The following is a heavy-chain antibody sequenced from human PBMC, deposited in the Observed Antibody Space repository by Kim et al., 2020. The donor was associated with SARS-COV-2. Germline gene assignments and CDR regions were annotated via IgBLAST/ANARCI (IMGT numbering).Heavy chain of an antibody. CDR2: INHSGST. V-gene: IGHV4-34*01. D-gene: IGHD2-15*01. J-gene: IGHJ6*02. Sequence: SETLSLTCAVYGGSISGYSWTWIRQPPGKGLEWIGEINHSGSTKYNPSLQSRVSISMDTSKNQFSLRLRSMTAADAAVYYCARGRAGVVPSPVLGVGPYYEYYIMDVWGRGTTVTVSS. CDR1: GGSISGYS. CDR3: ARGRAGVVPSPVLGVGPYYEYYIMDV.